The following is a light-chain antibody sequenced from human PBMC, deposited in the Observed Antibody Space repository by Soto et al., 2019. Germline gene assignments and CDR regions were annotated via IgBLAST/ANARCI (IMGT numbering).Light chain of an antibody. V-gene: IGKV1-39*01. CDR3: QQSYSSPPT. CDR1: QSISNH. Sequence: DIQMTQSPSSLSASVEDRVIITCRASQSISNHLNWYQQKPGKAPKLLIFAASSLQSGVPSRFSGSRSGPDLTLTISSLQPEDFATYYCQQSYSSPPTFGQGTMVDIK. CDR2: AAS. J-gene: IGKJ1*01.